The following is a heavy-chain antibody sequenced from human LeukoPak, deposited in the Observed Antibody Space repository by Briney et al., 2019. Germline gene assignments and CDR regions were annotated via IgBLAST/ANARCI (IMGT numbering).Heavy chain of an antibody. CDR3: ARVHAARYCSSTSCFQFDY. CDR2: INPNSGGT. Sequence: ASVKVSCKASGYTFTGYYMHWVRQAPGQGLEWMGWINPNSGGTNYAQKFQGRVTMTRDTSISTAYMELSRLRSDDTAVYYCARVHAARYCSSTSCFQFDYWGQGTLVTVSS. D-gene: IGHD2-2*01. CDR1: GYTFTGYY. V-gene: IGHV1-2*02. J-gene: IGHJ4*02.